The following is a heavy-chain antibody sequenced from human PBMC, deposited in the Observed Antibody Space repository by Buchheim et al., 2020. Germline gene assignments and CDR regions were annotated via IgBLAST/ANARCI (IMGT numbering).Heavy chain of an antibody. Sequence: QVQLVESGGGVVQPGRSLRLSCAASGFTFSSYAMHWVRQAPGKGLEWVAVISYDGSNKYYADSVKGRFTISRDNSKNTLYLQMNSLRAEDTAVYYCARDAYGSYYYDSSGYQDYWGQGTL. J-gene: IGHJ4*02. CDR1: GFTFSSYA. CDR2: ISYDGSNK. D-gene: IGHD3-22*01. V-gene: IGHV3-30-3*01. CDR3: ARDAYGSYYYDSSGYQDY.